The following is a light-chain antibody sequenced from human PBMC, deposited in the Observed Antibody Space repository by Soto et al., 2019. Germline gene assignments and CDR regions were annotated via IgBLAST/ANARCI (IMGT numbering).Light chain of an antibody. Sequence: ETVLTQSPGTVSLSPGERATLSCTTSQSVRSNYFAWYQQKPGQAPRLLIYGVFSRATGIPDRFSGSGSGTDFTLTISGLEPEDSAVYYCHHYDGSPRTFGQGTKLEI. CDR1: QSVRSNY. J-gene: IGKJ2*01. CDR3: HHYDGSPRT. CDR2: GVF. V-gene: IGKV3-20*01.